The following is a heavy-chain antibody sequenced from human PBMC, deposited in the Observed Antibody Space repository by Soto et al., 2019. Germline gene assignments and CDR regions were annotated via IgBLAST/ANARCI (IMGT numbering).Heavy chain of an antibody. V-gene: IGHV3-23*01. CDR3: ARRGYSGYDWGWYFDF. CDR1: GFSFPNYA. Sequence: GGSLRLSCAASGFSFPNYAMTWVRQAPGKGLEWVSSISDVGAATYSADSVKGRFTISRDDSRNTLYLQMNTLRAEDTAVYYCARRGYSGYDWGWYFDFWGQGTPVTVSS. J-gene: IGHJ4*02. D-gene: IGHD5-12*01. CDR2: ISDVGAAT.